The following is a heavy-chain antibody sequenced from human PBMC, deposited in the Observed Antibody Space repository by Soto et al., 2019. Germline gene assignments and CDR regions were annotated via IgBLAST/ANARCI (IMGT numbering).Heavy chain of an antibody. Sequence: QITLKESGPTLVKPTQTLTLTCPVSGFSLSTSGVGVAWIRQPPGKALQWLGIIYWDDDKRYSPSLRSRLTITKDSSTTQVVLSLANMQSVDTATYFCAHFAYYGSASLDTWGQGTLVSVSS. CDR1: GFSLSTSGVG. J-gene: IGHJ5*02. D-gene: IGHD3-10*01. V-gene: IGHV2-5*02. CDR2: IYWDDDK. CDR3: AHFAYYGSASLDT.